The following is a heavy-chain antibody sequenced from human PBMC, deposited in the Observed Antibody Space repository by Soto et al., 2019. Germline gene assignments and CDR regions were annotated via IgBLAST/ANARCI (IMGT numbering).Heavy chain of an antibody. V-gene: IGHV1-24*01. CDR1: GYTLTELS. D-gene: IGHD3-10*01. CDR2: FDPEDGET. Sequence: ASVKVSCKVSGYTLTELSMHWVRQAPGKGLEWMGGFDPEDGETIYAQKFQGRVTMTEDTPTDTAYMELSSLRSEDTAVYYCSTDRGSGSYYSLDYWGQGTLVTVSS. J-gene: IGHJ4*02. CDR3: STDRGSGSYYSLDY.